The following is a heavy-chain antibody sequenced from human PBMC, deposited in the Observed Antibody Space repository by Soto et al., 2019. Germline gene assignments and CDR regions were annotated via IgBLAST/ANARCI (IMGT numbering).Heavy chain of an antibody. CDR1: GFTFSSYG. CDR3: ARVGLLWFGELSAPYGMDV. Sequence: QVQLVESGGGVVQPGRSLRLSCAASGFTFSSYGMNWVRQAPGKGLEWVAVIWYDGSNKYYADSVKGRFTISRDNSKNTLYLQMNSLRAEDTAVYYCARVGLLWFGELSAPYGMDVWGQGTTVTVSS. J-gene: IGHJ6*02. CDR2: IWYDGSNK. V-gene: IGHV3-33*01. D-gene: IGHD3-10*01.